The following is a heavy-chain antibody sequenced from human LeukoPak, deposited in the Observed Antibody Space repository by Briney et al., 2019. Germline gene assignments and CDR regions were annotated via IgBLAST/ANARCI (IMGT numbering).Heavy chain of an antibody. J-gene: IGHJ4*02. CDR3: QSRFLEWLLDY. V-gene: IGHV4-39*01. D-gene: IGHD3-3*01. CDR2: IYYGGYT. Sequence: PGGSLRLSCAASGFTFSSYAMSWIRQPPGKGLEWIGSIYYGGYTYYNPSLKSRVTISVDTSKNQFSLKLSSVTAADTAIYYCQSRFLEWLLDYWGQGTLVTVSS. CDR1: GFTFSSYA.